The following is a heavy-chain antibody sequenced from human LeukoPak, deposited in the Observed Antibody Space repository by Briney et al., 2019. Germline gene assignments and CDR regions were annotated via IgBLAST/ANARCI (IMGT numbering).Heavy chain of an antibody. V-gene: IGHV4-61*01. J-gene: IGHJ4*02. CDR3: ATKGPRRGYFDY. CDR1: GGSVSSDSYY. Sequence: SETLSLTCTVSGGSVSSDSYYWSWIRQPPGKGLEWIGYIYYTGSTNYNPSLKSRVTISVDTSKNQFSLKLTSVTAADTAVYYCATKGPRRGYFDYWGQGTLVAVSS. CDR2: IYYTGST.